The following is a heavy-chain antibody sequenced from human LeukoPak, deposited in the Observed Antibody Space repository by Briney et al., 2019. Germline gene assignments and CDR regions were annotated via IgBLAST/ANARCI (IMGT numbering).Heavy chain of an antibody. J-gene: IGHJ5*02. CDR3: ARDLAYGDPPSGFDP. V-gene: IGHV1-2*02. Sequence: ASVKVSCKTSGYNFIDYYVYWVRQAPGQRLEWMGWINPNGSGTNYAQKFQGRVTMTRDTSITTAYMELSSLRSDDTAVYFCARDLAYGDPPSGFDPWGQGTLVTVSS. D-gene: IGHD4-17*01. CDR1: GYNFIDYY. CDR2: INPNGSGT.